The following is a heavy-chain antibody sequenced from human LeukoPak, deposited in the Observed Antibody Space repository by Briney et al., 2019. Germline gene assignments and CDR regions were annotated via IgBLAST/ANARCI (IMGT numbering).Heavy chain of an antibody. D-gene: IGHD3-22*01. CDR2: IIPILGIA. V-gene: IGHV1-69*04. J-gene: IGHJ5*02. Sequence: SVKVSCKASGGTFISYAISWVRQAPGQGLEWMGRIIPILGIANYAQKFQGRVTITADKSTSTAYMELSSLRSEDTAVYYCARESSGYSNWFDPWGQGTLVTVSS. CDR3: ARESSGYSNWFDP. CDR1: GGTFISYA.